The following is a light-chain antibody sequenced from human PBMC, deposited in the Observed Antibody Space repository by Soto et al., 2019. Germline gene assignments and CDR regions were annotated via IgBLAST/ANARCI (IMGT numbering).Light chain of an antibody. J-gene: IGLJ2*01. CDR3: ETWDSNTVV. V-gene: IGLV4-60*02. CDR2: LEGSGSY. Sequence: QPVLTQSSSASASLGSSVKLTCTLSSGHSSYIIAWHQQQSGKAPRNLMKLEGSGSYNKGSGVPDRFSGSSSGAGRYLTISNLQFEDEADYYCETWDSNTVVFGGGTKLTVL. CDR1: SGHSSYI.